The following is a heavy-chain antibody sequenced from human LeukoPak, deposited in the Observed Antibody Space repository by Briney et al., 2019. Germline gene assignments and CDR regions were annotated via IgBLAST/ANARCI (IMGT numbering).Heavy chain of an antibody. Sequence: ASVKVSCKASRYTFTGYYMHWVRQATGQGLEWMGWINPNSGGTNYAQKFQGRVTMTRDTSISTAYMELSRLRSDDTAVYYCASKYYYGSGSYYNAAFDIWGQGTMVSVSS. CDR1: RYTFTGYY. D-gene: IGHD3-10*01. J-gene: IGHJ3*02. V-gene: IGHV1-2*02. CDR2: INPNSGGT. CDR3: ASKYYYGSGSYYNAAFDI.